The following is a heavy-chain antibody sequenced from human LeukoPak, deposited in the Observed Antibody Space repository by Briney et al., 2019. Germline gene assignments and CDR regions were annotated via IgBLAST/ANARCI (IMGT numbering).Heavy chain of an antibody. CDR3: ADGGGGL. D-gene: IGHD4-23*01. CDR1: GFTFSDNY. Sequence: TGGSLRLSCAASGFTFSDNYMDWVRQAPGRGLEWVGRIKNKPNNYITDFAASVKGRFSISRDDSKNSLYLHMNSLRAEDTAVYYCADGGGGLWGQGTLVTVSS. CDR2: IKNKPNNYIT. J-gene: IGHJ4*02. V-gene: IGHV3-72*01.